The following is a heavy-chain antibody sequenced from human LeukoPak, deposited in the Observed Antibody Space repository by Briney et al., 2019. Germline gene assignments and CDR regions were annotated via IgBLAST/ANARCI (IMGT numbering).Heavy chain of an antibody. CDR2: IYTSGST. Sequence: PSQTPSLTCTVSGGSISSGSYYWSWIRQPAGKGLEWIGRIYTSGSTNYNPSLKSRVTISVDTSKNQFSLKLSSVTAADTAVYYCARAVGGYDYVWGSYRYSFDYWGQGTLVTVSS. CDR1: GGSISSGSYY. J-gene: IGHJ4*02. CDR3: ARAVGGYDYVWGSYRYSFDY. D-gene: IGHD3-16*02. V-gene: IGHV4-61*02.